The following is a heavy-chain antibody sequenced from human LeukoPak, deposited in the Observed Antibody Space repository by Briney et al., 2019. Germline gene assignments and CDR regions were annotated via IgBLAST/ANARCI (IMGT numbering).Heavy chain of an antibody. CDR3: ARVWEKYSSGWYGSYDY. J-gene: IGHJ4*02. V-gene: IGHV1-46*01. Sequence: ASVKVSCKASGYTFTSYYMHWVRQAPGQGLEWMGIINPSGGSTSYAQKFQGRVTMTRDMSTSTVYMELSSLRSEDTAVYYCARVWEKYSSGWYGSYDYWGQGTLVTVSS. CDR1: GYTFTSYY. D-gene: IGHD6-19*01. CDR2: INPSGGST.